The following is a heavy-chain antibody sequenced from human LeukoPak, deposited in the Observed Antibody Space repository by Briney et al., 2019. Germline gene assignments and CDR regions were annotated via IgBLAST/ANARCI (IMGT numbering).Heavy chain of an antibody. CDR3: ARLRSPGDFDY. J-gene: IGHJ4*02. Sequence: SETLSLTCAVSGASISGSNYYWGWIRQPPGKGLERIGNIYSSGSTYYNPSLKSRVTISVDTSKNQFSLRLSSVTAADTAMYYCARLRSPGDFDYWGQGTLVTVSS. V-gene: IGHV4-39*07. CDR1: GASISGSNYY. CDR2: IYSSGST. D-gene: IGHD1-26*01.